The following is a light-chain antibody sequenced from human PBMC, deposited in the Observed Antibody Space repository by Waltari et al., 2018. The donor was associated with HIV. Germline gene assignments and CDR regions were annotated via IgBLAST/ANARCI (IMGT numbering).Light chain of an antibody. Sequence: DIVMTQSPDSLAVSLGERATINCTSSRTVFYSSDNRNDLAWYLQRPGQSPKVLIFWASTRAYGVPARFSGSGSGTDFSLTLSSLQADDVGIYYCQQYFSVPPTFGGGTKVEI. CDR1: RTVFYSSDNRND. CDR3: QQYFSVPPT. J-gene: IGKJ4*01. CDR2: WAS. V-gene: IGKV4-1*01.